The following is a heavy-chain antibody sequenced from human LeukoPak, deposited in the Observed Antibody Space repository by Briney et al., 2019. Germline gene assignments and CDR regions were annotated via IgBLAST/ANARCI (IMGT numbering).Heavy chain of an antibody. V-gene: IGHV3-23*01. CDR2: ISGSSGNT. D-gene: IGHD2-21*01. CDR3: AKGRGPGGIARHYIDY. J-gene: IGHJ4*02. CDR1: RFTFRDYA. Sequence: PGGSLRLSCAASRFTFRDYAMNRVRQAPGKGLEWVSSISGSSGNTYYTDSVKGWFTISRDNSKSTLYLQMNSLRAEDTAVYYCAKGRGPGGIARHYIDYWGQGTLVIVSS.